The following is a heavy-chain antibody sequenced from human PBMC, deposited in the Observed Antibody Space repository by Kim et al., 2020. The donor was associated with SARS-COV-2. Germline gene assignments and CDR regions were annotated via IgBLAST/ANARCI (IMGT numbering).Heavy chain of an antibody. Sequence: TYSADVVKGRFTNSRDNSRNTLYLQMNSPRADDTAVYYCARDHGDYSFDYWSQGTLVTVSS. CDR2: T. CDR3: ARDHGDYSFDY. J-gene: IGHJ4*02. D-gene: IGHD4-17*01. V-gene: IGHV3-53*01.